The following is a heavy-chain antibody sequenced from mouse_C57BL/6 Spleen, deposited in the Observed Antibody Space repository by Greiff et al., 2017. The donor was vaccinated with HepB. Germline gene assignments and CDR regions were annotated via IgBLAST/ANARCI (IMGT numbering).Heavy chain of an antibody. CDR1: GYTFTSYW. CDR2: IHPNSGST. CDR3: ARSPIYYDYGYFDY. J-gene: IGHJ2*01. V-gene: IGHV1-64*01. D-gene: IGHD2-4*01. Sequence: QVQLQQPGAELVKPGASVKLSCKASGYTFTSYWMHWVKQRPGQGLEWIGMIHPNSGSTNYNEKFKSKATLTVDKSSSTAYMQLSSLTSEDSAVYYCARSPIYYDYGYFDYWGQGTTLTVSS.